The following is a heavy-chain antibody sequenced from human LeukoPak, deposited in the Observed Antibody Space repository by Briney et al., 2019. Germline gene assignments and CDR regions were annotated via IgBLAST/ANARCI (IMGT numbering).Heavy chain of an antibody. CDR1: GFTSTTYW. D-gene: IGHD1-14*01. Sequence: GGSLRLSCVASGFTSTTYWMHWVRQAPGEGLVWVSRINSDGSSTSYADSVRGRFTISRDNAKNTLYLQMNSLRAEDTAVYYCARDRAGTKQTHWGQGTLVTVSS. CDR3: ARDRAGTKQTH. J-gene: IGHJ4*02. CDR2: INSDGSST. V-gene: IGHV3-74*01.